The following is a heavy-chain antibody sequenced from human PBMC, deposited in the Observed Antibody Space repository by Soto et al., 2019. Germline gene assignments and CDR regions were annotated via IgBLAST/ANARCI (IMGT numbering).Heavy chain of an antibody. V-gene: IGHV1-8*01. J-gene: IGHJ3*02. CDR1: GYSFTSYD. D-gene: IGHD2-15*01. Sequence: QVQMVQSGAEVKKPGASVKVSCRASGYSFTSYDVNWVRQATGQGLEWMGWMNPNSGNTAFAEKFQGRVTMTRDTPIRTAYMELSGLTSEDTAVYYCARSPYTSYCSDGSCSYDAFDIWGQGTGVTVSS. CDR2: MNPNSGNT. CDR3: ARSPYTSYCSDGSCSYDAFDI.